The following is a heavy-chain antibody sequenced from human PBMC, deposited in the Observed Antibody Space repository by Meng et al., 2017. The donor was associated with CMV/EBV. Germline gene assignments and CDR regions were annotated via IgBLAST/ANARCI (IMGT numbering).Heavy chain of an antibody. J-gene: IGHJ4*02. D-gene: IGHD1-26*01. Sequence: QGQLQQWGAGLLKPSETLSLTCAVYGGAFSGYYWSWIRQPPGKGLEWIGEINHSGSTNYNPPLKSRVTISVDTSKNQFSLKLSSVTAADTAVYYCARGVGATGKADYWGQGTLVTVSS. CDR3: ARGVGATGKADY. V-gene: IGHV4-34*01. CDR1: GGAFSGYY. CDR2: INHSGST.